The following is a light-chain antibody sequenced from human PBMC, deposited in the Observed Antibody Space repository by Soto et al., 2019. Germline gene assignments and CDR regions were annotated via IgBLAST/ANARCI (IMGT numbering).Light chain of an antibody. CDR1: NIGSKN. J-gene: IGLJ1*01. Sequence: SYELTQPLSVSVALGQTARITCGGNNIGSKNVHWYQQKPGQAPVLVIYRDSNRPSGIPERFSGSNSGNTATLTISRAQAGDEADYYCQVWDSSLGVFGTGTKLTVL. V-gene: IGLV3-9*01. CDR3: QVWDSSLGV. CDR2: RDS.